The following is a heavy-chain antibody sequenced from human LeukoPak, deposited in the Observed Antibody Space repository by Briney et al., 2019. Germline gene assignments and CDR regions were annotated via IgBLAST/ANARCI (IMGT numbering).Heavy chain of an antibody. J-gene: IGHJ4*02. CDR1: GYTFTSYG. D-gene: IGHD2-15*01. CDR2: IIPIFGTA. Sequence: SVKVSCKASGYTFTSYGISWVRQAPGQGLEWMGGIIPIFGTANYAQKFQGRVTITADESTSTAYMELSSLRSEDTAVYYCASNYCSGGSCYYTYWGQGTLVTVSS. CDR3: ASNYCSGGSCYYTY. V-gene: IGHV1-69*13.